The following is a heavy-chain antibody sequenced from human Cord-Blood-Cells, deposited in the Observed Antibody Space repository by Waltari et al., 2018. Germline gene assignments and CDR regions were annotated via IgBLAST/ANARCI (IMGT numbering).Heavy chain of an antibody. V-gene: IGHV4-34*01. Sequence: QVKLQQWGAGLLKPSETLSLTCAVYGGCFSGYYWSWIRQPPGKGLEWSGEINHSGSTNYKQSRSSRVTISVDTSKNQFSLKLSSVTAADAAVYYCARGPGEYSSGWFDYWGQGTLVTGSS. CDR3: ARGPGEYSSGWFDY. D-gene: IGHD6-25*01. J-gene: IGHJ4*02. CDR1: GGCFSGYY. CDR2: INHSGST.